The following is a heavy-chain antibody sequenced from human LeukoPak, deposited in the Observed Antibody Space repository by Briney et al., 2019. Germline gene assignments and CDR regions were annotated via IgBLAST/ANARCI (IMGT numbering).Heavy chain of an antibody. V-gene: IGHV1-18*01. CDR2: ISGYNSNT. D-gene: IGHD3-22*01. CDR3: ARVTLPGDSSGFYFY. Sequence: SVKVSCKASGYTFVSYAISWVRQAPGQGLEWMGWISGYNSNTKYAQKFQGRVTMTTDTSTSTAYMELRSLRSGDTAVYYCARVTLPGDSSGFYFYWGQGTLVTVSS. J-gene: IGHJ4*02. CDR1: GYTFVSYA.